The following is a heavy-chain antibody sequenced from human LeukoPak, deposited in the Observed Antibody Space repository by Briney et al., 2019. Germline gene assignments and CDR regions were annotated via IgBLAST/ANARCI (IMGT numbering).Heavy chain of an antibody. CDR1: GFSFSTYG. CDR2: ISDDGINQ. J-gene: IGHJ4*02. V-gene: IGHV3-30*18. Sequence: PGGSLRLSCAASGFSFSTYGMHWVRQAPDKGLGWVAVISDDGINQYYADSVRGRFNISRDNSKNTLYLQMNSLRVEDTAVYYCAKERTSSGWVYFFDYWGRGTLVTGSS. D-gene: IGHD6-19*01. CDR3: AKERTSSGWVYFFDY.